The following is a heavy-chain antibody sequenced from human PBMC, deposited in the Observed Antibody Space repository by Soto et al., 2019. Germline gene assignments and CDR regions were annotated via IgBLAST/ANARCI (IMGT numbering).Heavy chain of an antibody. V-gene: IGHV1-3*01. CDR1: GYTFTSYA. J-gene: IGHJ5*02. Sequence: ASVKVSCKASGYTFTSYAMHWVRQAPGQRLEWMGWINAGNGNTKYSQKFQGRVTITRDTSASTAYMELSSLRSEDTAVYYCARDQGYCSSTSCYPITYNWFDPWGQGTLVTVSS. D-gene: IGHD2-2*01. CDR2: INAGNGNT. CDR3: ARDQGYCSSTSCYPITYNWFDP.